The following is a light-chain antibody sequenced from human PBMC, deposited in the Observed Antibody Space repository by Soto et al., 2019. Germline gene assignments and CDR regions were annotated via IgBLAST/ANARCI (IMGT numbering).Light chain of an antibody. CDR1: QRVGRN. Sequence: EIVLTQSPASLSVSPGERVTLSCRASQRVGRNLACYHQQPGQAPRLLIYDSSSRATGVPARFSGSGSGTEFTLTISRLQSEDFAVYYCQQYSSGPPLTFGGGTKVDIK. CDR2: DSS. CDR3: QQYSSGPPLT. V-gene: IGKV3-15*01. J-gene: IGKJ4*01.